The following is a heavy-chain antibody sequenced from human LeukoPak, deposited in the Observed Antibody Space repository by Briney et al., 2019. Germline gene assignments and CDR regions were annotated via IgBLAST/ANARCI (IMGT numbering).Heavy chain of an antibody. V-gene: IGHV4-59*01. Sequence: SSETLSLTCTVSGGSISNYCWSWIRQPPGKGLEWIGYIHYSGSTNYNPSLKSRVTISEDTSKNQFSLKLTSVTAADTAVCYCARSSSWYTINYWGQGTLVTVSS. D-gene: IGHD6-13*01. J-gene: IGHJ4*02. CDR3: ARSSSWYTINY. CDR2: IHYSGST. CDR1: GGSISNYC.